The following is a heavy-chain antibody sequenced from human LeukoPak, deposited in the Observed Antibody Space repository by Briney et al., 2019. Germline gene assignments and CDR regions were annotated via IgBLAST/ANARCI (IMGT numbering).Heavy chain of an antibody. D-gene: IGHD2-15*01. CDR2: ISYDGSNK. CDR3: AKARYDGEVMIAATDY. CDR1: GFTFISYG. V-gene: IGHV3-30*18. Sequence: RRSLRLSCAASGFTFISYGMHWVRQTPGKGLGWVAFISYDGSNKYSADSVKGRFTISRDNPKNTLYLQMNNLRADDTAAYYCAKARYDGEVMIAATDYWGQGTLVTVSS. J-gene: IGHJ4*02.